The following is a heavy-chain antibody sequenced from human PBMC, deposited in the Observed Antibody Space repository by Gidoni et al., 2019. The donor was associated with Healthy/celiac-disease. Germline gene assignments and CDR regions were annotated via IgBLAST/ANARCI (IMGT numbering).Heavy chain of an antibody. CDR2: IWYDGSNK. Sequence: QVQLVESGGGVVHPGRSLRLSCAASGFTLSSYGMHWVRQAPGKGLEWVAVIWYDGSNKYYADSVKGRFTISRDNSKNTLYLQMNSLRAEDTAVYYCARDGNMADDAFDIWGQGTMVTVSS. V-gene: IGHV3-33*01. CDR1: GFTLSSYG. CDR3: ARDGNMADDAFDI. J-gene: IGHJ3*02. D-gene: IGHD1-26*01.